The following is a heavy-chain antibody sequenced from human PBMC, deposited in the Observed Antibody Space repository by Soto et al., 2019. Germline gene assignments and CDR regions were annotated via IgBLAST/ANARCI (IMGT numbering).Heavy chain of an antibody. Sequence: EAQLVQSGGGLVQPGGSLRLSCAASGITTSTYWMGWFRQAPGRGLEWVATIKRDGTEKYYMDSLKGRFTISRDNAINSLYLQMSRLRAEDTAVYFCVTGDHADYWGQGTLVTVSS. CDR1: GITTSTYW. J-gene: IGHJ4*02. CDR2: IKRDGTEK. D-gene: IGHD3-10*01. CDR3: VTGDHADY. V-gene: IGHV3-7*03.